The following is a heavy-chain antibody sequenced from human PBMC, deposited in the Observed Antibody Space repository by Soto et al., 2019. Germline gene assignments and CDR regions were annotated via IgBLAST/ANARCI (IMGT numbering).Heavy chain of an antibody. CDR2: IYSCGNA. Sequence: QVQLQESGPGLVKPSETVSLICTVSGDSISGYYWSWIRQPAGKGLEWIGRIYSCGNANYNPSLKSRVSMSVDMSKNQFSLKVTSVTAADTAMYYCARGDVFDLWGQGTKVTVSS. V-gene: IGHV4-4*07. J-gene: IGHJ3*01. CDR3: ARGDVFDL. CDR1: GDSISGYY.